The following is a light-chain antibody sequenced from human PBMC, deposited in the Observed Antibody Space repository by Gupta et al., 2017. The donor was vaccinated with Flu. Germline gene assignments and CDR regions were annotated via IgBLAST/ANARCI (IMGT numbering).Light chain of an antibody. CDR1: SSNIGAGYD. CDR3: QSYDSSLSVVV. CDR2: GNS. J-gene: IGLJ3*02. Sequence: QSVLTPPPSVSGAPGQRVTTSCTGSSSNIGAGYDVHWYQQLPGTAPKLPIYGNSNRPSGVPDRFSGSKSRTSASLAITGLQAEDEADYYCQSYDSSLSVVVFGGGTKLTVL. V-gene: IGLV1-40*01.